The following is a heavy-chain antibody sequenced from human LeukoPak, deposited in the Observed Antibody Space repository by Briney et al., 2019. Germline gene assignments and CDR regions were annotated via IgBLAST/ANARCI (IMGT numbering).Heavy chain of an antibody. Sequence: SETLSLTCTVSGGSISSSSYYWGWIRQPPGKGLEWIGSIYYSGSTYYNPSLKSRVTISVDTSKNQFSLKLSSVTAADTAMYYCARAVGVPGGFDYWGQGTLVTVSS. V-gene: IGHV4-39*01. D-gene: IGHD1-26*01. CDR2: IYYSGST. CDR1: GGSISSSSYY. J-gene: IGHJ4*02. CDR3: ARAVGVPGGFDY.